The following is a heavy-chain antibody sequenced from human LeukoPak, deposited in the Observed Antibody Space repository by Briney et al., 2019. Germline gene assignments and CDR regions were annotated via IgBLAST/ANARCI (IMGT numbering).Heavy chain of an antibody. CDR3: AKIPVRDQPYYYGMDV. Sequence: GGSLRLSCAASGFTFSSYAMSWVRQAPGKGLEWVSAISGSGGSTYYADSVKGRFTISRDNSKNTLYLQMNSLRAEDTAVYYCAKIPVRDQPYYYGMDVWGQGTTVTVSS. V-gene: IGHV3-23*01. D-gene: IGHD3-10*02. J-gene: IGHJ6*02. CDR1: GFTFSSYA. CDR2: ISGSGGST.